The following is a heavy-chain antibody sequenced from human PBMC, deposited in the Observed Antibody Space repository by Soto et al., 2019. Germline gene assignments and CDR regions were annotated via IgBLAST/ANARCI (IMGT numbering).Heavy chain of an antibody. Sequence: PSETLSLTCTVSGGSISSSSYYWGWIRQPPGKGLEWIGSIYYSGSTYYNPSLKSRVTISVDTSKNQFSLKLSSVTAADTAVYYCARVPARPTHYDILTGYYSLYYYYMDVWGKGTTVTVSS. J-gene: IGHJ6*03. CDR3: ARVPARPTHYDILTGYYSLYYYYMDV. CDR1: GGSISSSSYY. V-gene: IGHV4-39*01. CDR2: IYYSGST. D-gene: IGHD3-9*01.